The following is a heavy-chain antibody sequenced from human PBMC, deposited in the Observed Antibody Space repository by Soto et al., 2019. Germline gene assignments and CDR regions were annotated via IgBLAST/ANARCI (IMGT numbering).Heavy chain of an antibody. CDR2: IYYSGST. J-gene: IGHJ4*02. D-gene: IGHD5-18*01. V-gene: IGHV4-59*01. CDR3: ARAYVDTATYDY. CDR1: GGSISSYY. Sequence: QVLLQESGPGLVKPSETLSLTCTVSGGSISSYYWSWIRQPPGKGLEWIGYIYYSGSTNYNPSLKSRVTISVDTSKNQFSLKLSSVTAADTAVYYCARAYVDTATYDYWGQGTLVTVSS.